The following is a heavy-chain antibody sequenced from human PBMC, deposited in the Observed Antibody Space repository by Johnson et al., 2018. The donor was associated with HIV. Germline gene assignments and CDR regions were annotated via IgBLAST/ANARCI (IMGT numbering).Heavy chain of an antibody. CDR3: ARDRPSGWPDAFDI. D-gene: IGHD6-19*01. J-gene: IGHJ3*02. V-gene: IGHV3-30*02. CDR2: IRYDGSNK. CDR1: GFTFSSYG. Sequence: QMLLVESGGGVVQPGGSLRLSCAASGFTFSSYGMHWVRQAPGKGLEWVAFIRYDGSNKYYADSVKGRFTISRDNSKNTLYLQMNSLRPEDTAVYYCARDRPSGWPDAFDIWGQGTMVTVSS.